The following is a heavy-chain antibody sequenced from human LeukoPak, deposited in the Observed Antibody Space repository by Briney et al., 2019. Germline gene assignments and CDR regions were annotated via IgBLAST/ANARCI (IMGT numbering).Heavy chain of an antibody. Sequence: GSLRLSCAASGFTFSSYSMNLVRQAPGKGLEWVSSISSSSSYIYYADSVKGRFTISRDNAKNSLYLQMNSLRAEDTAVYYCARADPVYDFWSGYYDYWGQGTLVTVSS. V-gene: IGHV3-21*01. J-gene: IGHJ4*02. D-gene: IGHD3-3*01. CDR3: ARADPVYDFWSGYYDY. CDR2: ISSSSSYI. CDR1: GFTFSSYS.